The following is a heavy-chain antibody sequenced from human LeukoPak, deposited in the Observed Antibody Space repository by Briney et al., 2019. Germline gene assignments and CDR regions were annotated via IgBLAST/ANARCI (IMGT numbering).Heavy chain of an antibody. CDR1: GGTFSSYA. CDR3: ARVEGSYGAFDI. Sequence: ASVNVSCKASGGTFSSYAISWVRQAPGQGLEWMGRIIPILGIANYAQKFQGRVTITADKSTSTAYMELSSLRSEDTAVYYCARVEGSYGAFDIWGQGTMVTVSS. V-gene: IGHV1-69*04. D-gene: IGHD1-26*01. CDR2: IIPILGIA. J-gene: IGHJ3*02.